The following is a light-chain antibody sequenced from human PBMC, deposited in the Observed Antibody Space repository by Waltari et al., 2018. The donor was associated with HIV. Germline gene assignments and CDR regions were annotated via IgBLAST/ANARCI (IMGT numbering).Light chain of an antibody. V-gene: IGKV2-28*01. CDR3: MQSLQAPFT. CDR2: VGS. J-gene: IGKJ4*01. Sequence: DVVMTQSPLSLRVTPGEPASISCRSSQSLLSRNGNNYLDWYLQKPGQSPQLLIYVGSNRASGVPDTFSGSGSGTNFTLKISRVQAEDVGIYYCMQSLQAPFTFGGGTKVEIK. CDR1: QSLLSRNGNNY.